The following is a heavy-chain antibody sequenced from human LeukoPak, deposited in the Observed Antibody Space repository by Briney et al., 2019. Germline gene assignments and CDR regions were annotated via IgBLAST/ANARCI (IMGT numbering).Heavy chain of an antibody. CDR1: GGSISSSSYY. D-gene: IGHD3-10*01. J-gene: IGHJ4*02. CDR3: ARVSSRGWAGYYGSGSYPDY. CDR2: IYYSGST. Sequence: SETLSLTCTVSGGSISSSSYYWGWIRQPPGKGLEWIGSIYYSGSTYYNPSLKSRVTISVDTSKNQFSLKLSSVTAADTAVYYCARVSSRGWAGYYGSGSYPDYWGQGTLVTVSS. V-gene: IGHV4-39*07.